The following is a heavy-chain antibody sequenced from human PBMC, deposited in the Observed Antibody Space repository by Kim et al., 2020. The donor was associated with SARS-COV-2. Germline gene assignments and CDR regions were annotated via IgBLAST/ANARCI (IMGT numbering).Heavy chain of an antibody. CDR2: IYHSGST. D-gene: IGHD6-6*01. CDR3: ARVNYSSSGGLYGMDV. J-gene: IGHJ6*02. Sequence: SETLSLTCAVSGGSISSSNWWSWVRQPPGKGLEWIGEIYHSGSTNYNPSLKSRVTISVDKSKNQFSLKLSSVTAADTAVYYCARVNYSSSGGLYGMDVWGQGTTVTVSS. CDR1: GGSISSSNW. V-gene: IGHV4-4*02.